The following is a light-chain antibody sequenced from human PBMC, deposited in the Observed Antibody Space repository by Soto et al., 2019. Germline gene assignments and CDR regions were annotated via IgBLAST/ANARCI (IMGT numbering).Light chain of an antibody. CDR2: DAS. Sequence: EVFLSRSAATLSLSTGERATLSCRASQSVSSYLAWYQQKPGQAPRLLIYDASNRATGIPARFSGSGSGTDFTLTISILEPEEFGVYYCEQRSNWPLTFCGG. J-gene: IGKJ4*01. CDR1: QSVSSY. V-gene: IGKV3-11*01. CDR3: EQRSNWPLT.